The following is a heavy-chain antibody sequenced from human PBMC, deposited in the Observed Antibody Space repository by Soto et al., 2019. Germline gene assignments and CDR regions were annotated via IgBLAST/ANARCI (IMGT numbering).Heavy chain of an antibody. CDR1: GDSIGSSGYY. J-gene: IGHJ1*01. D-gene: IGHD3-22*01. CDR3: ARYYDTSQRPYFHY. V-gene: IGHV4-39*01. CDR2: IYYDGTT. Sequence: QLQLKESGPGLVKPSETLSLTCTVSGDSIGSSGYYWVWVRRPPGQGLEWVGTIYYDGTTYYNTSLKPRLTMSVDTSKNQFSLKLSSVLAADTAFSYCARYYDTSQRPYFHYCGQGTLVTVSS.